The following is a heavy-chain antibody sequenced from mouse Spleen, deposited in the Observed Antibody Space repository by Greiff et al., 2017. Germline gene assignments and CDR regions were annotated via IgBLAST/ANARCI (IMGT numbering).Heavy chain of an antibody. D-gene: IGHD4-1*02. J-gene: IGHJ4*01. CDR1: GFTFSSYA. CDR2: ISSGGSYT. V-gene: IGHV5-9-1*01. Sequence: EVNLVESGGGLVKPGGSLKLSCAASGFTFSSYAMSWVRQTPEKRLEWVATISSGGSYTYYPDSVKGRFTISRDNAKNTLYLQMSSLRSEDTAMYYCASPNWDGAMDYWGQGTSVTVSS. CDR3: ASPNWDGAMDY.